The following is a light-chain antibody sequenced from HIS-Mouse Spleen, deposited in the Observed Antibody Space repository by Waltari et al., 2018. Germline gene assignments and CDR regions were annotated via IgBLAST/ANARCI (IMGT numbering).Light chain of an antibody. CDR3: CSYAGSSTFRV. CDR1: SSDVGGSNL. CDR2: EGS. J-gene: IGLJ2*01. V-gene: IGLV2-23*03. Sequence: QSALTQPASVSGSPGQSITISCTGTSSDVGGSNLVSWYQQHPGKAPKLMIYEGSKRPSGVSNRFSGSKSGNTASLTISGLQAEDEADYYCCSYAGSSTFRVFGGGTKLTVL.